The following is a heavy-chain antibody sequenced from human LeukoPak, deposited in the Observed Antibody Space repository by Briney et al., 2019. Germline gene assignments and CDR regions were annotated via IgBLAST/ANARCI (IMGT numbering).Heavy chain of an antibody. CDR3: ARGGLGHGFDV. J-gene: IGHJ3*01. CDR2: VDSDGSGT. V-gene: IGHV3-74*01. CDR1: GFTFRTYW. Sequence: PGRSLRLSCAASGFTFRTYWMHWVRQAPGKGLVWVSRVDSDGSGTIYADSVRGRFTVSRDNAKNTVFLQMNSLRVEDTAVYYCARGGLGHGFDVWGQGTMVTVSS. D-gene: IGHD3-16*01.